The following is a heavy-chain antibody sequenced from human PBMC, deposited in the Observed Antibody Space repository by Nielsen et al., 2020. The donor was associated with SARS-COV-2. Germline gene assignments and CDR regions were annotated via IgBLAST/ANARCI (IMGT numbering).Heavy chain of an antibody. D-gene: IGHD3-16*01. CDR2: IHHSGNT. Sequence: SETLSLTCAVSGYSITLSWWGWIWQSPGKGLEWIGYIHHSGNTYQNPSLKSRITMSVDTSKNQFSLRMNSVTAEDTAVYYCARRGDQGWFDPWGPGTLVTVSS. J-gene: IGHJ5*02. CDR1: GYSITLSW. CDR3: ARRGDQGWFDP. V-gene: IGHV4-28*01.